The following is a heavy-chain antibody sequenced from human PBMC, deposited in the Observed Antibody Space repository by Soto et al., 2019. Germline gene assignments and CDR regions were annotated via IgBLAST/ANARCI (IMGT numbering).Heavy chain of an antibody. CDR2: IYWDDDK. J-gene: IGHJ5*02. CDR3: ARQDDFWSGYLFDP. V-gene: IGHV2-5*02. D-gene: IGHD3-3*01. Sequence: SGPTLVNPTQTLTLTCTFSGFSLSTSGVGVGWIRQPPGKALEWLALIYWDDDKRYSPSLKSRLTITKDTSKNQVALTMTNMDPVDTATYYCARQDDFWSGYLFDPWGQGTLVTVSS. CDR1: GFSLSTSGVG.